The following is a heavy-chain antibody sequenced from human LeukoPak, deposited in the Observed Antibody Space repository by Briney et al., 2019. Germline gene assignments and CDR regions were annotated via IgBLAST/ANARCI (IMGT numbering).Heavy chain of an antibody. J-gene: IGHJ6*03. D-gene: IGHD3-16*01. CDR1: GYSISSGDY. CDR2: IYHSGRT. CDR3: ARSVWYYYYYYMDV. Sequence: PSETLSLTCTVSGYSISSGDYWGWIRQPPGKWLEWIGSIYHSGRTYYNPSLKSRVTISVDTSKNQFSLKLSSVTAADTAVYYCARSVWYYYYYYMDVWGKGTTVTISS. V-gene: IGHV4-38-2*02.